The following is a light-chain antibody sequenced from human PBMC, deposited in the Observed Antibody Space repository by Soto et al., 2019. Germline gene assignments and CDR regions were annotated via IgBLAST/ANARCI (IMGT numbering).Light chain of an antibody. CDR1: SSNIGNNY. CDR2: DNN. CDR3: GTWDSSLSAVV. Sequence: QSALTQPPSVSAAPGQKVTISCSGSSSNIGNNYVSWYQQLPGTAPKLLIYDNNKRPSGIPDRFSGSKSGTSATLGITGLQTGEEADYYCGTWDSSLSAVVFGGGTKLTVL. V-gene: IGLV1-51*01. J-gene: IGLJ2*01.